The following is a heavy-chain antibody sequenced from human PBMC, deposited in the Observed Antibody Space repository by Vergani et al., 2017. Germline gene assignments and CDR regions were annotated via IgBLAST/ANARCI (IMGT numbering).Heavy chain of an antibody. CDR2: IGHSGSPI. V-gene: IGHV3-11*04. J-gene: IGHJ4*02. Sequence: VQLVESGGGLVKPGGSLRLSCAVSGFIFSDSYMSWIRQAPGKGLEWISYIGHSGSPIFYADSVKGRFTISRDNAKNSLYLQMNGLRVEDTAMYFCVRVQAVSGAYGGLDFWGLGTLVTVSS. CDR1: GFIFSDSY. CDR3: VRVQAVSGAYGGLDF. D-gene: IGHD5-12*01.